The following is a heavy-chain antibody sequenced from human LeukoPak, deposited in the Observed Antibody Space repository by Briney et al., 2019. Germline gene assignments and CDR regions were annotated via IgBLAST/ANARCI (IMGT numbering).Heavy chain of an antibody. D-gene: IGHD3-22*01. Sequence: GESLRLSCAASGFTFSDYYMNWVRQAPGKGLEWVSYISSSGVTIYYADSVKGRFTVSRDNAKNSLYLQMNSLRAEDTAVYYCARRGSGYSFDYWGQGTLVTVSS. CDR2: ISSSGVTI. CDR1: GFTFSDYY. J-gene: IGHJ4*02. V-gene: IGHV3-11*04. CDR3: ARRGSGYSFDY.